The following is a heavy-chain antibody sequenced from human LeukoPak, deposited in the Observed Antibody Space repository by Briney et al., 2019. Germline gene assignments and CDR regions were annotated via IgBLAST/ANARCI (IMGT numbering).Heavy chain of an antibody. V-gene: IGHV4-34*01. J-gene: IGHJ6*03. CDR2: INHSGST. D-gene: IGHD6-19*01. Sequence: SETLSLTCTVSDDSITIYYWSWIRQPPGKGLEWIGEINHSGSTHSNPSLKSRVTISVDTSKNQFSLKLSSVTAADTAVYYCARGGSGWFNYYYYYYMDVWGKGTTVTISS. CDR3: ARGGSGWFNYYYYYYMDV. CDR1: DDSITIYY.